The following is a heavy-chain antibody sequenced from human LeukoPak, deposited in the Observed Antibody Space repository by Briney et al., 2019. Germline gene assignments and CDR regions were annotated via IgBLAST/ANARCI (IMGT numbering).Heavy chain of an antibody. J-gene: IGHJ4*02. V-gene: IGHV1-2*02. D-gene: IGHD3-22*01. CDR3: AREDSSGYYYRY. Sequence: ASVTVSCKATGYTFTDYYMHWVRQAPGQGLEWMGWINPNSGGTNYVQKFQGRVTMTRDTSISTAYMELSRLRSDDTAVYYCAREDSSGYYYRYWGQGTLVTVSS. CDR1: GYTFTDYY. CDR2: INPNSGGT.